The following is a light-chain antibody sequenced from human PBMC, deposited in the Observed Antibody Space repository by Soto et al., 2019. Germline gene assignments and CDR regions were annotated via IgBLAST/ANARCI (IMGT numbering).Light chain of an antibody. CDR2: DAA. CDR3: QHRYNWPLT. J-gene: IGKJ4*01. Sequence: PGDKATLSCRASQSINTYLGWYQQKPGQAPRLLIYDAANRATGVPARFSGSGSGTDFTLTITNLEPEDFAVYYCQHRYNWPLTFGAGTKVEI. V-gene: IGKV3-11*01. CDR1: QSINTY.